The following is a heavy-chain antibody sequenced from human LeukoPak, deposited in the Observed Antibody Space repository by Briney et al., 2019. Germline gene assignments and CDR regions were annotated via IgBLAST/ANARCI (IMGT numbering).Heavy chain of an antibody. J-gene: IGHJ3*02. CDR1: GFTFDDYA. CDR3: AKDLEGYYYDSSGYYYGAFDI. CDR2: ISWNSGSI. D-gene: IGHD3-22*01. Sequence: PGRSLRLSCAASGFTFDDYAMHWVRQAPGKGLEWVSGISWNSGSIGYADSVKGRFTISRDNAKNSLYLQMNSLRAEDTAVYYCAKDLEGYYYDSSGYYYGAFDIWGQGTMVTVSS. V-gene: IGHV3-9*01.